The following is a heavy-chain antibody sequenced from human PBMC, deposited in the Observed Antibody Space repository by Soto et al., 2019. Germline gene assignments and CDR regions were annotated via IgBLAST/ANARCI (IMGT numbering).Heavy chain of an antibody. J-gene: IGHJ6*01. D-gene: IGHD3-9*01. Sequence: SLRLSCAASGFTCSSYGMHWVRQAPGKGLEWGAVISYDGSNKYYADSVKGRFTISRDSSNKTLYLQMNSLRAEDTAGYYCGKDWGYFAWLSHEYYFYDMDVWGRGTTVTVSS. CDR1: GFTCSSYG. CDR3: GKDWGYFAWLSHEYYFYDMDV. V-gene: IGHV3-30*18. CDR2: ISYDGSNK.